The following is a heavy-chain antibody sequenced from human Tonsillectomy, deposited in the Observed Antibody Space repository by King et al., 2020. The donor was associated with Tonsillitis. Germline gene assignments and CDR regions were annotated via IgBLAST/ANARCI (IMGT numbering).Heavy chain of an antibody. V-gene: IGHV1-2*02. D-gene: IGHD2-21*02. J-gene: IGHJ4*02. CDR1: GYTFTGYY. Sequence: VQLVESGAEVKKPGASVKVSCKASGYTFTGYYMHWVRQAPGQGLEWMGWINPNSGGTNYAQKFQGRVTMTRDTSISTAYMELSRLRSDDTAVYYCARGPTDRAYCGGACSKPDYWAREPWSPSPQ. CDR2: INPNSGGT. CDR3: ARGPTDRAYCGGACSKPDY.